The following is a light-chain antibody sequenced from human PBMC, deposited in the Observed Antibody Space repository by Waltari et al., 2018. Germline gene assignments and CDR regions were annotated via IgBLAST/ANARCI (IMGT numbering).Light chain of an antibody. J-gene: IGKJ1*01. Sequence: IVLTQSPGTLSLSPGERATLSCRASQSVSRTLAWYQQKPGQAPRLLIYGASTRAAGIPDRFSGSGSGTDFSLTISRLEPEDFAVYYCQHYVRLPVTFGQETKVEIK. CDR1: QSVSRT. CDR3: QHYVRLPVT. CDR2: GAS. V-gene: IGKV3-20*01.